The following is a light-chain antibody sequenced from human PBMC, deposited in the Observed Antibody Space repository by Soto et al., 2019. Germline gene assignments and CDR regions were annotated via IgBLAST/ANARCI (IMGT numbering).Light chain of an antibody. J-gene: IGLJ1*01. V-gene: IGLV2-11*01. CDR2: DVK. Sequence: QSVLTQPRSVSGSPGQSVTISCTGTSSDVGVYNYVTWYQQYPGKAPKVMIYDVKTRPSGVPDRFSGSKSGNTASLTISGLQAEDEADYYCCSYAGDYTFVFGTGTKLTVL. CDR3: CSYAGDYTFV. CDR1: SSDVGVYNY.